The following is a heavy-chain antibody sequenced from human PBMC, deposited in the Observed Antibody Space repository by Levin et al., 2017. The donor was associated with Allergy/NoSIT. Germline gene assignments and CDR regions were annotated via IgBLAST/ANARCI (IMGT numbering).Heavy chain of an antibody. CDR1: GDSFSGYY. CDR3: ARKTPPGYNRGGMDV. Sequence: SETLSLTCAVYGDSFSGYYWTWIRQAPGKTLEWVAEINHSGSANYNPSLKSRVTISVDTSKHQFSLKLRSVTAADSGVYYCARKTPPGYNRGGMDVWGQGTTVAVSS. CDR2: INHSGSA. D-gene: IGHD5-12*01. J-gene: IGHJ6*02. V-gene: IGHV4-34*01.